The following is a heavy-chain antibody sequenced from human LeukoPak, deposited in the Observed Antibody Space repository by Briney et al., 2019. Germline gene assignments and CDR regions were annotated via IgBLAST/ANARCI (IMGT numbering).Heavy chain of an antibody. Sequence: PGGSLRLSCVASGFTFSTFAMIWVRQPPGKGLEWVSSIFPSGGEIHYADSVRGRFTISRDNSKSILSLQMNSLRAEDTAVYYCAKALVVTAIPPDYWGQGTLVTVSS. CDR3: AKALVVTAIPPDY. CDR1: GFTFSTFA. CDR2: IFPSGGEI. J-gene: IGHJ4*02. D-gene: IGHD2-21*02. V-gene: IGHV3-23*01.